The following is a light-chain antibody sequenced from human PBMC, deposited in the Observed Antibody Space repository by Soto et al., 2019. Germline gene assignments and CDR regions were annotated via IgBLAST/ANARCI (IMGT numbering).Light chain of an antibody. V-gene: IGLV1-40*01. J-gene: IGLJ1*01. CDR3: QSYDSSLIGYV. CDR1: SSNIGAGYD. Sequence: QSVLTQPPSVSGAPGQRVTISCTWSSSNIGAGYDVHWYQQLPGTAPKLLIYGNSNRPSGVPDRFSGSKSGTSASLAITGLQAEDEADYYCQSYDSSLIGYVFGTGTKVTVL. CDR2: GNS.